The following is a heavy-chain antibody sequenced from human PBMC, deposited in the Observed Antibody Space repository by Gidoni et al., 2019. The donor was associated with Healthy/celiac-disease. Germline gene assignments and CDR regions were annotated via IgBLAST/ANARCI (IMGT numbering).Heavy chain of an antibody. D-gene: IGHD2-2*01. CDR3: ARGSRYCSSTSCHETLKNWYFDL. CDR2: INHSGST. CDR1: GGSFSGYY. Sequence: QVQLQQWGAGLLKPSETLSLTCAVYGGSFSGYYWSWIRQPPGKGLEWIGEINHSGSTNYNPCLKSRVTISVDTSKNQFSLKLSSVTAADTAVYYCARGSRYCSSTSCHETLKNWYFDLWGRGTLVTVSS. V-gene: IGHV4-34*01. J-gene: IGHJ2*01.